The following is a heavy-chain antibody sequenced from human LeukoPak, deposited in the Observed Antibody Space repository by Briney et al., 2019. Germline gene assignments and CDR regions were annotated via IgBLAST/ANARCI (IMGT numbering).Heavy chain of an antibody. CDR1: GYSFTSYW. Sequence: GESLKISCKGSGYSFTSYWIGWVRQMPGKGLEWMGIIYPGDSDTRYSPSFQGQVTISADKSISTAYLQWSSLKASDTAMYYCARRQGGSHCSGGSCYYYYGMDVWGQGTTVTVSS. CDR2: IYPGDSDT. J-gene: IGHJ6*02. V-gene: IGHV5-51*01. CDR3: ARRQGGSHCSGGSCYYYYGMDV. D-gene: IGHD2-15*01.